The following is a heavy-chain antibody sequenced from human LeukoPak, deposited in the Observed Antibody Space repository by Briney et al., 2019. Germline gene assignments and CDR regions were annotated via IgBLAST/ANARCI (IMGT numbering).Heavy chain of an antibody. CDR3: ARVSSGWVDY. CDR1: GFTFSSYS. V-gene: IGHV3-21*01. J-gene: IGHJ4*02. Sequence: GGSLRLSCAASGFTFSSYSMIWVRQAPGKGLEWVSSISSSSSYIYYADSVKGRFTISRDNAKNSLYLQMNSLRAEDTAVYYCARVSSGWVDYWGQGTLVTVSS. D-gene: IGHD6-19*01. CDR2: ISSSSSYI.